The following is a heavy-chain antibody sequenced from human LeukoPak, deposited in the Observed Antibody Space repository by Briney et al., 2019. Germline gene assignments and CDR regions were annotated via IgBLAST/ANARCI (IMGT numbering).Heavy chain of an antibody. CDR1: GYTFPSYD. D-gene: IGHD1-26*01. CDR2: MNPNSGNT. CDR3: ARGPKWTGSYYYFDY. J-gene: IGHJ4*02. V-gene: IGHV1-8*01. Sequence: ASVEVSCKTSGYTFPSYDINWVRQATGQGLEWMGWMNPNSGNTGYTQKFQGRVTISRNTSITTAYMELSSLRSEDTGVYYCARGPKWTGSYYYFDYWGQGTLVTVSS.